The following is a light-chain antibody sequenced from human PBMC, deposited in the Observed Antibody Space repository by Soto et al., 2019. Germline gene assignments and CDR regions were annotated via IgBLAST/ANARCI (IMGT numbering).Light chain of an antibody. J-gene: IGLJ2*01. Sequence: LTQPPSASGTPGQRVTISCSGSSSNIGSNSVYWYQQLPGTAPKLLIYINNQRPSGVPDRFSGSKSGTSASLAISGLQSADEGDYYCAAWNDSLNGPLFGGGTKVTVL. CDR3: AAWNDSLNGPL. V-gene: IGLV1-44*01. CDR1: SSNIGSNS. CDR2: INN.